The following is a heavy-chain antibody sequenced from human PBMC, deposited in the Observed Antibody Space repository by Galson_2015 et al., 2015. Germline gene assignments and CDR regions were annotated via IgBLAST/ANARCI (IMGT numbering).Heavy chain of an antibody. Sequence: SLRLPVEAFDFPFGTYAFTWSARPPARGWGGWAVKSYDGSNKYYVDSVKGRFTISRDNSKNTLYLQMNSLRAEDTAVYYCAKDYSSTWYGIDCWGQGTLVTVSS. J-gene: IGHJ4*02. D-gene: IGHD6-13*01. V-gene: IGHV3-30*18. CDR1: DFPFGTYA. CDR2: KSYDGSNK. CDR3: AKDYSSTWYGIDC.